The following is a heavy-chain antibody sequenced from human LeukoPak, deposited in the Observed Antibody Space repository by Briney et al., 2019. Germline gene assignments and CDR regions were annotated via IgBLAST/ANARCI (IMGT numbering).Heavy chain of an antibody. CDR1: GYTFTDYY. J-gene: IGHJ6*03. CDR3: ARGGSFWGYYYMDV. Sequence: GASVTVSCKASGYTFTDYYIHWVRQAPGQGLEWMGWINPASGGTNYAQKFQGRATMTRDTSFSAAYIDLSRLNSDDAAVYYCARGGSFWGYYYMDVWGKGTTVTVSS. V-gene: IGHV1-2*02. D-gene: IGHD3-16*01. CDR2: INPASGGT.